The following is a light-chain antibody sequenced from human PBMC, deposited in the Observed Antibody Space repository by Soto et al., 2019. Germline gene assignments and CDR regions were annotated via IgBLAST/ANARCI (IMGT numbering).Light chain of an antibody. Sequence: QPVLTQPPSASGTPGQRVTISCSGSSSNIGSNYVHWYHQLPGTAPKLLIQRNNQRPSGVPDRFSGSKSGTSASLAISGLRSEDEADYYCAAWDDTLSGPVFGGGTKVTVL. CDR1: SSNIGSNY. J-gene: IGLJ3*02. V-gene: IGLV1-47*01. CDR3: AAWDDTLSGPV. CDR2: RNN.